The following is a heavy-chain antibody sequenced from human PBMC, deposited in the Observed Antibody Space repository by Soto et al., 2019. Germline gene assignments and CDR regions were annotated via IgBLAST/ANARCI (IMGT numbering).Heavy chain of an antibody. V-gene: IGHV1-69*01. CDR2: IIPISGTA. J-gene: IGHJ6*02. Sequence: QVQLVQSGAEVKKPGASVKVSCKASGGTFSSYAISWVRQAPGQGLEWMGGIIPISGTANYGQKFQGRVTITADESTSTAYMALRSLRSEDTAVYYCARSQGSSTSLEVYYYYYYGMDVWGQGTTVTVSS. CDR1: GGTFSSYA. CDR3: ARSQGSSTSLEVYYYYYYGMDV. D-gene: IGHD2-2*01.